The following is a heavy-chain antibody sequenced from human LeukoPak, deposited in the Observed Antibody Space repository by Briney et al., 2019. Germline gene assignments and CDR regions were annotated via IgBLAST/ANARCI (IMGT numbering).Heavy chain of an antibody. D-gene: IGHD6-19*01. J-gene: IGHJ4*02. Sequence: SGGSLRLSCASSGFTFSSYGMHWVRQAPGKGLEWVAVISYDGSNKYYADSVKGRFTISRDNSKNTLYLQMNSLRAEDTAVYYCAKEESSSGWWYWGQGTLVTVSS. CDR1: GFTFSSYG. CDR3: AKEESSSGWWY. V-gene: IGHV3-30*18. CDR2: ISYDGSNK.